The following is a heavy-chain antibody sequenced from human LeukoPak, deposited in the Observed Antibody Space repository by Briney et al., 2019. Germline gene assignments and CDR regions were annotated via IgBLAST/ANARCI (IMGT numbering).Heavy chain of an antibody. CDR1: GGSISSYY. CDR2: IYYSGST. V-gene: IGHV4-59*01. J-gene: IGHJ6*02. Sequence: SETLSLTCTASGGSISSYYWSWIRQPPGKGLEWIGYIYYSGSTNYNPSLKSRVTISVDTSKNQFSLKLSSVTAADTAVYYCARDRSKYYGMDVWGQGTTVTVSS. CDR3: ARDRSKYYGMDV.